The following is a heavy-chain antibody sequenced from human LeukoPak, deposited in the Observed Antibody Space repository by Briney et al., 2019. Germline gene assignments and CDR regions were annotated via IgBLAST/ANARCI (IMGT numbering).Heavy chain of an antibody. V-gene: IGHV1-18*01. Sequence: ASVKVSCKASGYRFTAYGIGWVRQAPGHGLEWVGWTSIYNGKTYYTQRLQDRVSMTTDTSTSTVYMELRSLRSDDTAVYYCARVCHIVVVTAEGGWFDPWGQGTLVTVSS. CDR1: GYRFTAYG. D-gene: IGHD2-21*02. J-gene: IGHJ5*02. CDR2: TSIYNGKT. CDR3: ARVCHIVVVTAEGGWFDP.